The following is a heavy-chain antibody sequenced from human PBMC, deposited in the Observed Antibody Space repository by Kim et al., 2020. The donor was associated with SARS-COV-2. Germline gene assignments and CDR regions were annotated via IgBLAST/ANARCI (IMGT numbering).Heavy chain of an antibody. CDR1: GYTFTGYY. CDR3: ARDYYDSSGYYSTWVRFDY. J-gene: IGHJ4*02. D-gene: IGHD3-22*01. V-gene: IGHV1-2*06. CDR2: INPNSGGT. Sequence: ASVKVSCKASGYTFTGYYMHWVRQAPGQGLEWMGRINPNSGGTNYAQKFQGRVTMTRDTSISTAYMELSRLRSDDTAVYYCARDYYDSSGYYSTWVRFDYWGQGTLVTVSS.